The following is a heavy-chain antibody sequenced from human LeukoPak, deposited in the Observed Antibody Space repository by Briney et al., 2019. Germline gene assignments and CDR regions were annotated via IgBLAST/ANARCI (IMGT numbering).Heavy chain of an antibody. CDR2: MNPYSGNT. CDR3: ARRLAVPGPLPDY. J-gene: IGHJ4*02. Sequence: ASVKVSCKASGYTFTSYDINWVRQATGQGLEWMGWMNPYSGNTGYAQKFQGRVTMTRDTSITTAYMELSNLKSEDTAVYYCARRLAVPGPLPDYWGQGTLVTVSS. V-gene: IGHV1-8*01. D-gene: IGHD6-19*01. CDR1: GYTFTSYD.